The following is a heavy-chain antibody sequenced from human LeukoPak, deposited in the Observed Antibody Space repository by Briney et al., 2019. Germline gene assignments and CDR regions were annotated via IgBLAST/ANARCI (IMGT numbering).Heavy chain of an antibody. D-gene: IGHD6-19*01. J-gene: IGHJ5*02. CDR3: AREMLAAVAAQS. Sequence: GGSLRLSCAASGFTFSSYSMNWVRQAPGKGLEWVSSISSSSSYIYYADSVKGRFTISRDNAKNSLYLQMNSLRAGDTAVYYCAREMLAAVAAQSWGQGTLVTVSS. V-gene: IGHV3-21*01. CDR2: ISSSSSYI. CDR1: GFTFSSYS.